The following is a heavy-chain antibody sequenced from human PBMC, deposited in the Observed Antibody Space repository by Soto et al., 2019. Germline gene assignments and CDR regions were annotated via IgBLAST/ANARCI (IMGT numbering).Heavy chain of an antibody. J-gene: IGHJ4*02. Sequence: GGSLRLSCAASGFTFSSYSMNWVRQAPGKGLEWVSYISSSGSTIYYADSVKGRFTISRDNAKNSLYLQMNSLRAEDTAVYYCARDYCSSTSCYDYWGQGTLVTVSS. D-gene: IGHD2-2*01. CDR1: GFTFSSYS. CDR2: ISSSGSTI. V-gene: IGHV3-48*01. CDR3: ARDYCSSTSCYDY.